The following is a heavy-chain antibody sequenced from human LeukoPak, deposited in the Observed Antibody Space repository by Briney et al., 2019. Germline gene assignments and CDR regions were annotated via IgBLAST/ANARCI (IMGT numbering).Heavy chain of an antibody. Sequence: SETLSLTCTVSGYSISSGYYWGWIRQPPGKGLEWIGTIRHSGTTYYNPSLKSRVTISVDTSKNQFSLKLSSVTAADTAVYYCARYRIAALWFDPWGQGTLVTVSS. CDR2: IRHSGTT. J-gene: IGHJ5*02. CDR1: GYSISSGYY. D-gene: IGHD6-6*01. CDR3: ARYRIAALWFDP. V-gene: IGHV4-38-2*02.